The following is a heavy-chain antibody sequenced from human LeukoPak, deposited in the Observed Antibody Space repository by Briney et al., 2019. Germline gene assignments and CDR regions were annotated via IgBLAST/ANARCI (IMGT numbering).Heavy chain of an antibody. Sequence: GGSLRLSCAASGFTFSSYAMSWVRQAPGKGLEWVSAISGSGGSTYYADSVKGRFTISRDNSKNTLYLQMNSLRAEDTAVYYCARANGYSSSWYHWGQGTLVTVSS. CDR3: ARANGYSSSWYH. J-gene: IGHJ5*02. CDR1: GFTFSSYA. V-gene: IGHV3-23*01. CDR2: ISGSGGST. D-gene: IGHD6-13*01.